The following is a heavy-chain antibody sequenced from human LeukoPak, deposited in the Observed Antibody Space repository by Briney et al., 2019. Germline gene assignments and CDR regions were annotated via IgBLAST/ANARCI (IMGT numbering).Heavy chain of an antibody. V-gene: IGHV3-74*01. Sequence: PGGSLRLSCAASGFTFSSYWMDWVRQAPGKRLVWVSRIDSDGSSTSYADSVKGRFTISRDNAKNTLYLQMNSLRAEDTAVYYCARGSGGGYCTSTSCSRDWFDPWGQGTLVTVSS. CDR2: IDSDGSST. CDR3: ARGSGGGYCTSTSCSRDWFDP. J-gene: IGHJ5*02. CDR1: GFTFSSYW. D-gene: IGHD2-2*01.